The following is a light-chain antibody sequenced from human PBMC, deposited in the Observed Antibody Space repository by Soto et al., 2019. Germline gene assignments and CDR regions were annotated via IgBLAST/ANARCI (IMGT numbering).Light chain of an antibody. Sequence: DIQMTQSPSSLSASVGDRVTITCRASQSISKYLNWYQQKPGQAPNLLIYAASTLQSGVPSRFSGSGSGTDFTLTIISLQPEDFATYYCQQSYSTPPDTFGQWTKLEIK. CDR2: AAS. CDR3: QQSYSTPPDT. J-gene: IGKJ2*01. CDR1: QSISKY. V-gene: IGKV1-39*01.